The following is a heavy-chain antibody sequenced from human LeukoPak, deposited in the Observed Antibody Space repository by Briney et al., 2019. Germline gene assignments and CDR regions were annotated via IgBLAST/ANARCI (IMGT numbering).Heavy chain of an antibody. Sequence: GGSLRLSCAASGFTFSRYWMSWVRQAPGKGLEWVANIKQDGSEKFYVDSVKGRFTISRDNAKNSLNLQMNSLRAEDTAVYYCARGDYYDSSGYHTDAFDIWGQGTMVTVSS. V-gene: IGHV3-7*01. D-gene: IGHD3-22*01. CDR3: ARGDYYDSSGYHTDAFDI. CDR1: GFTFSRYW. J-gene: IGHJ3*02. CDR2: IKQDGSEK.